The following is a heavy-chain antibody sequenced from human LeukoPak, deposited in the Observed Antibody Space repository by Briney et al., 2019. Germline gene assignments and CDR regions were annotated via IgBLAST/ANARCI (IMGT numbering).Heavy chain of an antibody. CDR1: GFTFSSYA. D-gene: IGHD1-26*01. CDR2: ISYDGSNK. Sequence: GRSLRLSCAASGFTFSSYAMHWVRQAPGKGLEWVAVISYDGSNKYYADSVKGRFTISRDNSKNTLYLQMNSLRAEDTAVYYCAREILRAPIVGATTGDYWGQGTLVTVSS. CDR3: AREILRAPIVGATTGDY. V-gene: IGHV3-30-3*01. J-gene: IGHJ4*02.